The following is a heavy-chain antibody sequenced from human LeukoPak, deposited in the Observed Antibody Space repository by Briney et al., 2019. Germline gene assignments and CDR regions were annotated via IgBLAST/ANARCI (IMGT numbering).Heavy chain of an antibody. V-gene: IGHV3-11*06. Sequence: NPGGSLRLSCAVSGXTFSDYYVTWIRQAPGKGLEWVSSISTSSSYIYYADSVKGRFTISRNNAKNSLYLQMNSLRVEDTAVYYCARAPSRSEQFDPWGQGTLVTVSS. CDR3: ARAPSRSEQFDP. CDR1: GXTFSDYY. J-gene: IGHJ5*02. D-gene: IGHD3-3*01. CDR2: ISTSSSYI.